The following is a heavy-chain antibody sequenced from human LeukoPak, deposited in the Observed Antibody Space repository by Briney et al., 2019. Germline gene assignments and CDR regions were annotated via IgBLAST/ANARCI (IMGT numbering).Heavy chain of an antibody. CDR2: IRYDGSNK. Sequence: PGGSLRLSCAASGFTFSSYGMHWVRQAPGKGLEWVAFIRYDGSNKYYADSVKGRFTISRDNSKNTLYLQMNSLRAEDTAVYYCAKNEPGYSYGTNFDYWGQGTLVTVSS. CDR3: AKNEPGYSYGTNFDY. J-gene: IGHJ4*02. D-gene: IGHD5-18*01. V-gene: IGHV3-30*02. CDR1: GFTFSSYG.